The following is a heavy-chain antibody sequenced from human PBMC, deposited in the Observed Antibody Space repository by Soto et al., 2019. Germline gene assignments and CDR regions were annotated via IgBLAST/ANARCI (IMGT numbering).Heavy chain of an antibody. CDR2: VNDSGST. CDR1: GGSFSGYF. J-gene: IGHJ5*02. V-gene: IGHV4-34*01. D-gene: IGHD2-2*01. CDR3: ARAPDASAVAAADNWFDP. Sequence: SETLSLTGAVYGGSFSGYFWSWIRQPPGKGLEWIGEVNDSGSTNYNPSLTSRVTMSVDSSKNQFSLKLTSVTAADTAVYYCARAPDASAVAAADNWFDPWGQGTLVTVSS.